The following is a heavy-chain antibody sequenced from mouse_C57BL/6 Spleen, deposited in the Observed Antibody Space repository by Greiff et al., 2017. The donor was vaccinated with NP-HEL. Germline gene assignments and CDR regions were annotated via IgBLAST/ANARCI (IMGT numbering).Heavy chain of an antibody. CDR1: GYTFTSYW. V-gene: IGHV1-55*01. D-gene: IGHD1-1*01. CDR3: ARSGYYGSSYDAMDY. CDR2: IYPGSGST. J-gene: IGHJ4*01. Sequence: VQLQQPGAELVKPGASVKMSCKASGYTFTSYWITWVKQRPGQGLEWIGDIYPGSGSTNYNEKFKSKATLTVDTSSSTAYMQLSSLTSEDSAVYYFARSGYYGSSYDAMDYWGQGTSVTVAS.